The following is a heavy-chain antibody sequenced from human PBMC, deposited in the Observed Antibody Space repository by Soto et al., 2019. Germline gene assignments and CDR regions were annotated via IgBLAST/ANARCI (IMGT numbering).Heavy chain of an antibody. CDR3: ARDPYSSTTVTIMEY. Sequence: VQLVESGGGLVQPGGSLRLSCAASGFTFSNYAMNWVRQAPGKGLEWVSYISHKSSAIYHADSVKGRFTISRDNAKNSLYLQMKSLRDEDTAVYYCARDPYSSTTVTIMEYWGQGTLVTVSS. D-gene: IGHD4-17*01. V-gene: IGHV3-48*02. J-gene: IGHJ4*02. CDR1: GFTFSNYA. CDR2: ISHKSSAI.